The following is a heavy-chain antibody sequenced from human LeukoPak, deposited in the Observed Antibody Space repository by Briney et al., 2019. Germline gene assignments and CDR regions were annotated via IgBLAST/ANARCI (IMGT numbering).Heavy chain of an antibody. D-gene: IGHD5-18*01. CDR1: GGAFGNYG. CDR2: VIPMLNIA. J-gene: IGHJ2*01. Sequence: ASVKVSCKASGGAFGNYGISWVRQARGQGPEWMGRVIPMLNIANYAQKFQGRVTITADKSTSTAYMELSSLRSEDTAVYYCAGQSGTAMVLSWYFDLWGRGTLVTVSS. V-gene: IGHV1-69*04. CDR3: AGQSGTAMVLSWYFDL.